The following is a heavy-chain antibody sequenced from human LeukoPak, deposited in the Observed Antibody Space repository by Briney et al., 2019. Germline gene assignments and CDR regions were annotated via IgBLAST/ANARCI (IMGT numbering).Heavy chain of an antibody. CDR2: ISSSGSTI. V-gene: IGHV3-11*01. CDR1: GFTFSDYY. Sequence: GGSLRLSCAASGFTFSDYYMSWIRQAPGKGLEWVSYISSSGSTIYYADSVKGRFTISMDNAKNSRYLKMNSLRGEDTAVYSCARDVYYDILTGYYLEAHFFDYWGQGTLVTVSS. J-gene: IGHJ4*02. D-gene: IGHD3-9*01. CDR3: ARDVYYDILTGYYLEAHFFDY.